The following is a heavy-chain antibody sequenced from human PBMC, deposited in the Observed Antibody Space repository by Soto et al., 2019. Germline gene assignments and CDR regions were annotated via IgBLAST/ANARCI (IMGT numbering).Heavy chain of an antibody. CDR1: GGTFSSYA. D-gene: IGHD6-19*01. CDR3: ARDPMGKAVAGAPRYGMDV. Sequence: SVKVSCKAPGGTFSSYAISWVRQAPGQGLEWMGGIIPIFGTANYAQKFQGRVTITADESTSTAYMELSSLRSEDTAVYYCARDPMGKAVAGAPRYGMDVWGQGTTVTVSS. V-gene: IGHV1-69*13. J-gene: IGHJ6*02. CDR2: IIPIFGTA.